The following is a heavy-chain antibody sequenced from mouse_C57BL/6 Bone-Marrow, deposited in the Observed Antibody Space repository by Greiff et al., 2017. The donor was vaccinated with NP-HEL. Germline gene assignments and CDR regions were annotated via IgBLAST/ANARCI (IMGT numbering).Heavy chain of an antibody. CDR3: ARWVDYYGSSYDY. CDR2: INPNNGGT. J-gene: IGHJ2*01. V-gene: IGHV1-26*01. CDR1: GYTFTDYC. D-gene: IGHD1-1*01. Sequence: EVQLQQSGPELVKPGASVKISCKASGYTFTDYCMNWVKQSHGKSLEWIGDINPNNGGTSYNQKFKGKATLTVDKSSSTAYMELRSLTSEDSAVYYCARWVDYYGSSYDYWGQGTTLTVSS.